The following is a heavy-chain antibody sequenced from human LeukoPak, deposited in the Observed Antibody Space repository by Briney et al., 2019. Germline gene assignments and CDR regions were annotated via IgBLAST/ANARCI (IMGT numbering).Heavy chain of an antibody. Sequence: GGSLRLSRAASGLTFSNHWMHWVRQAPGKGLVWVSRIDGDGSGTSYADSVKGRFTISRDNAKNTSYLQMDSLRAEDSAVYYCATVFDYWAREPWSPSP. J-gene: IGHJ4*02. CDR1: GLTFSNHW. D-gene: IGHD4-17*01. V-gene: IGHV3-74*01. CDR3: ATVFDY. CDR2: IDGDGSGT.